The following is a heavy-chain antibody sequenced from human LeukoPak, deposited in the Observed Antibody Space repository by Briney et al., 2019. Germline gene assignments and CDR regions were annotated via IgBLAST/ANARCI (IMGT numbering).Heavy chain of an antibody. J-gene: IGHJ5*02. CDR3: ARGSEQQLVAWFDP. V-gene: IGHV4-38-2*02. CDR2: IYHSGST. Sequence: SETLSLTCTVTGYPISSGYYWAWIRQPPGKGLEWIGSIYHSGSTYFNPSLKSRVTISVDTSKNHFSLKLSSVTAADTAVYYCARGSEQQLVAWFDPWGQGTLVTLSS. D-gene: IGHD6-13*01. CDR1: GYPISSGYY.